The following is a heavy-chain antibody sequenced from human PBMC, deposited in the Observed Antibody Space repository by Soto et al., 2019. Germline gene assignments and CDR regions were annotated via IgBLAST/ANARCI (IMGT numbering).Heavy chain of an antibody. CDR2: INPSGGTT. CDR3: ARDHERYFDWLPRSPTDAFDI. J-gene: IGHJ3*02. D-gene: IGHD3-9*01. CDR1: GYTFTSYY. Sequence: ASVKVSCKASGYTFTSYYLHWVRQAPGQGPEWMGIINPSGGTTNYAQTFQGRVTMTKDTSTSTVYMELSSLRSEDTAVYYCARDHERYFDWLPRSPTDAFDIWGQGTMVTVSS. V-gene: IGHV1-46*01.